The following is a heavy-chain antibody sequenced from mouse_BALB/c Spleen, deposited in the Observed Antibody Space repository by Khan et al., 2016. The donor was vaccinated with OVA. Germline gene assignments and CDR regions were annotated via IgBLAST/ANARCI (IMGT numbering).Heavy chain of an antibody. CDR2: ISRGSSTI. CDR1: GFTFSGFG. CDR3: ARTGYYYFDY. D-gene: IGHD2-3*01. V-gene: IGHV5-17*02. J-gene: IGHJ2*01. Sequence: EVELVESGGGLVQPGGSRKLSCAASGFTFSGFGMHWVRQAPEKGLEWVAFISRGSSTIYYADTVKGRFTISRDNPKNTLFRQMTSLRSEDTAMYFCARTGYYYFDYWGQGTTLTVSS.